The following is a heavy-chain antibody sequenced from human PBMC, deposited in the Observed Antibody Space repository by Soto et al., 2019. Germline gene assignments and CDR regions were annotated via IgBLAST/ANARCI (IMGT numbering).Heavy chain of an antibody. CDR1: GDSISSSTYY. Sequence: QLQLQESGPGLVKPSETLSLTCTVSGDSISSSTYYWGWIRQPPGKGLEWIGNIYSSGSTFYNPSLKSRVTISVDTSKNQFSPSLISVTAADTAVYYCARRGSGSSFDYWGQGTLVTVSS. D-gene: IGHD3-10*01. V-gene: IGHV4-39*01. CDR3: ARRGSGSSFDY. CDR2: IYSSGST. J-gene: IGHJ4*01.